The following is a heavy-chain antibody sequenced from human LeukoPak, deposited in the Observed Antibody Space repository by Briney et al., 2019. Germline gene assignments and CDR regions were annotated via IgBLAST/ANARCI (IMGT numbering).Heavy chain of an antibody. CDR1: GFTFNTYA. V-gene: IGHV3-23*01. CDR2: ISGSGGST. Sequence: GGSLRLSCAASGFTFNTYAMTWVRQAPGKGLEWVSGISGSGGSTYYADSVKGRFTISRDNAKNSLYLQMNSLRAEDTAVYYCASTVTTLFDYWGQGTLVTVSS. J-gene: IGHJ4*02. CDR3: ASTVTTLFDY. D-gene: IGHD4-17*01.